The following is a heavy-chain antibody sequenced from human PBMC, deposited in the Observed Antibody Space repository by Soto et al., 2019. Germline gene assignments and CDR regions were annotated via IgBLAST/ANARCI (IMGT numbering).Heavy chain of an antibody. CDR3: AREFELRLGELWLTWLDP. J-gene: IGHJ5*02. CDR1: GFTFSSGG. D-gene: IGHD3-16*01. V-gene: IGHV3-33*01. CDR2: IWYDGTNI. Sequence: QVQLVESGGGVVQPGRSLRLSCAASGFTFSSGGMHWVRQAPGKGLEWLAVIWYDGTNIYYAESVKGRFTISRDNSRNTLYLQMNSRRAEDTAVYYCAREFELRLGELWLTWLDPWGQGTLVTVSS.